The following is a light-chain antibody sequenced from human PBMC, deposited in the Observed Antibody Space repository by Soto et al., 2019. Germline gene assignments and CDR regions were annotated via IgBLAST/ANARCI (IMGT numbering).Light chain of an antibody. CDR2: AAS. J-gene: IGKJ4*01. CDR1: QSISSY. CDR3: QQTYNIPLT. Sequence: DIQMTQSPSSLSASVGDRVTITCRASQSISSYLNWYQQKPGKAPKLLIYAASTLQSGVPSRFSGIGCWTDFTLTISSLQPEDSATYYCQQTYNIPLTFGGGTKVEIK. V-gene: IGKV1-39*01.